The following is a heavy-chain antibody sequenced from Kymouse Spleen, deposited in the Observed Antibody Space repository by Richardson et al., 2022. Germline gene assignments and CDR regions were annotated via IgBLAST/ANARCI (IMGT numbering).Heavy chain of an antibody. CDR3: ARGDDILTGYYYGMDV. D-gene: IGHD3-9*01. V-gene: IGHV3-33*01. CDR2: IWYDGSNK. Sequence: QVQLVESGGGVVQPGRSLRLSCAASGFTFSSYGMHWVRQAPGKGLEWVAVIWYDGSNKYYADSVKGRFTISRDNSKNTLYLQMNSLRAEDTAVYYCARGDDILTGYYYGMDVWGQGTTVTVSS. J-gene: IGHJ6*02. CDR1: GFTFSSYG.